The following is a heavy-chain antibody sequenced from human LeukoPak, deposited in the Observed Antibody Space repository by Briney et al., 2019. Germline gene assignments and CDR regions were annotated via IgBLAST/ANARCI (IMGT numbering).Heavy chain of an antibody. J-gene: IGHJ4*02. CDR1: GFTFSSYA. D-gene: IGHD3-3*01. Sequence: PGGSLRLSCAASGFTFSSYAMHWVRQAPGKGLEWVAVISYDGSNKYYADSVKGRFTISRDNSKNTLYLQMNSLRAEDTAVYYCAGDGGDFWSGYYTASWLDYWGQGTLVTVSS. V-gene: IGHV3-30*04. CDR2: ISYDGSNK. CDR3: AGDGGDFWSGYYTASWLDY.